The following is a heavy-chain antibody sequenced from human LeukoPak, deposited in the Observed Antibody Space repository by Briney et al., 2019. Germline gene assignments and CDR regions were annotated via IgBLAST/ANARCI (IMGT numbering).Heavy chain of an antibody. J-gene: IGHJ4*02. CDR1: GFTFSSYA. V-gene: IGHV3-30-3*01. Sequence: PGRPLRLSCAASGFTFSSYAMHWVRQAPGKGLEWVAVISYDGSNKYYADSVKGRFTISRDNSKNTLYLQMNSLRAEDTAVYYCARGTGYSYGYEPDYWGQGTLVTVSS. CDR3: ARGTGYSYGYEPDY. CDR2: ISYDGSNK. D-gene: IGHD5-18*01.